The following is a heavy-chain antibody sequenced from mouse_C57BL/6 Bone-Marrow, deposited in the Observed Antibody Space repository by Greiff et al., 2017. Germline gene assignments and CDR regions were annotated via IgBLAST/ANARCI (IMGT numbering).Heavy chain of an antibody. Sequence: QVQLQQPGAELVKPGASVKLSCKASGYTFTSYWMHWVKQRPGQGLEWIGMIHPNSGSTNYNEKFKSKATLTVDKSSSTAYMHLSSLTSEDSAVYYCARHYGSSYVDYWGQGTTLTVSS. J-gene: IGHJ2*01. CDR1: GYTFTSYW. D-gene: IGHD1-1*01. CDR3: ARHYGSSYVDY. V-gene: IGHV1-64*01. CDR2: IHPNSGST.